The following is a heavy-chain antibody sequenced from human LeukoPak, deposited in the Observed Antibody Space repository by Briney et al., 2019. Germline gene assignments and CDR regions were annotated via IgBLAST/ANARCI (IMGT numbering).Heavy chain of an antibody. V-gene: IGHV1-69*01. D-gene: IGHD3-10*01. J-gene: IGHJ4*02. CDR3: AAIWGLYGSGSYYNDY. CDR1: GGTFSSYA. CDR2: IIPIFGTA. Sequence: VASVKVSCKASGGTFSSYAISWVRQAPGQGLEWMGGIIPIFGTANYAQKFQGRVTITADESTSTAYMELSSLRSEDTAVYYCAAIWGLYGSGSYYNDYWGQGTLVTVSS.